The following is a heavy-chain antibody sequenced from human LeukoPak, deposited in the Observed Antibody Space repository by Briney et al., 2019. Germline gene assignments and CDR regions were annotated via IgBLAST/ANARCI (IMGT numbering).Heavy chain of an antibody. CDR1: GFTFSSYW. D-gene: IGHD2-15*01. CDR3: ARGKLGYCSGGSCRNYYYYYMDV. CDR2: INSDGSST. Sequence: PGGSLRLSCAASGFTFSSYWMHWARQAPGKGLVWVSRINSDGSSTSYADSVKGRFTISRDNAKNTLYLQMNSLRAEDTAVYYCARGKLGYCSGGSCRNYYYYYMDVWGKGTTVTVSS. V-gene: IGHV3-74*01. J-gene: IGHJ6*03.